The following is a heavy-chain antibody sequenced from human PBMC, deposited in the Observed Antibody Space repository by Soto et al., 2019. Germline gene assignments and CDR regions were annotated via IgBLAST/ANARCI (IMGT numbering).Heavy chain of an antibody. J-gene: IGHJ4*02. V-gene: IGHV1-18*01. Sequence: QVQLVQSGAEVKKPGASVKVSCKASGYTFTNYGISWVRQAPGQGLERMGWISAYNGNKKYAQKVQGRVTMTTDTSTGTACMELRSLSSDDTAVYYFARDSPPVDYWGQGTLVTVSS. CDR2: ISAYNGNK. CDR3: ARDSPPVDY. CDR1: GYTFTNYG.